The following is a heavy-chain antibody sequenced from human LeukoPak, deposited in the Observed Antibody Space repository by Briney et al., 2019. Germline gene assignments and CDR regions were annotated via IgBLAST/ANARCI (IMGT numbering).Heavy chain of an antibody. CDR1: GGSISSYY. D-gene: IGHD4-11*01. CDR2: IYTSGTT. V-gene: IGHV4-4*07. Sequence: TETLSLTCIVSGGSISSYYWSWIRQPAGKGLEWIGRIYTSGTTNYNPSLKSRVTMSVDTSKNQFSLKLRSVTAADTAVYYCARNDYSNNNWFVPWGQGTLVTVSS. CDR3: ARNDYSNNNWFVP. J-gene: IGHJ5*02.